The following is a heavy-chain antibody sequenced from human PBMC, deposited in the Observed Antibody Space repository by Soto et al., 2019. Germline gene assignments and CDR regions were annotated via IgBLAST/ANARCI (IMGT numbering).Heavy chain of an antibody. CDR3: VKDGVLLWFGELPITGAFDI. V-gene: IGHV3-64D*06. Sequence: GGSLRLSCSASGFTFSSYAMHWVRQAPGKGLEYVSAISSNGGSTYYADSVKGRFTISRDNSKNTLYLQMSSLRAEDTAVYYCVKDGVLLWFGELPITGAFDIWGQGTMVTV. D-gene: IGHD3-10*01. J-gene: IGHJ3*02. CDR2: ISSNGGST. CDR1: GFTFSSYA.